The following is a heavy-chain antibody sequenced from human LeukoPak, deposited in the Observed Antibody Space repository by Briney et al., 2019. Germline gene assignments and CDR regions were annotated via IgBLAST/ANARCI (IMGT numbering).Heavy chain of an antibody. CDR3: ARHMYEGYSSSPETPFDY. J-gene: IGHJ4*02. CDR2: IYYSGST. V-gene: IGHV4-39*01. Sequence: SETLSLTCTVSGGSISSSSYYWGWIRQPPGKGLEWIGSIYYSGSTYYNPSLKSRVTISVDTSKNQFSLKLSSVTAADTAVYYCARHMYEGYSSSPETPFDYWGQGTLVTVSS. CDR1: GGSISSSSYY. D-gene: IGHD6-13*01.